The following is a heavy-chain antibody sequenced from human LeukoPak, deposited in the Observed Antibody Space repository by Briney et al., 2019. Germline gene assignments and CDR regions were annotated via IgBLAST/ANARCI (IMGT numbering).Heavy chain of an antibody. V-gene: IGHV3-48*03. Sequence: PGGSLRLSCAASGFTFNIYEFNCVRQAPGKGLEWVSYISTSDSTIYYADSVKGRFTISRDNAKNSLYLQMNSLRLEDTAIYYCARGDWWATTIVDLWGQGTLVTVSS. CDR2: ISTSDSTI. CDR1: GFTFNIYE. CDR3: ARGDWWATTIVDL. D-gene: IGHD1-26*01. J-gene: IGHJ5*02.